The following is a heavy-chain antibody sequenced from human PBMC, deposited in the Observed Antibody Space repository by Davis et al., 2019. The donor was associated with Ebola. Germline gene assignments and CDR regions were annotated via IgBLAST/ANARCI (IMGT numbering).Heavy chain of an antibody. D-gene: IGHD6-19*01. Sequence: MPSETLSLTCTVSGGSISSSSYYWGWIRQPPGKGLEWIGSIYYSGSTYYNPSLKSRVTISVDTSKNQFSLKLSSVTAADTAVYYCARGYSSGWSMYYFDYWGQGTLVTVSS. CDR1: GGSISSSSYY. CDR3: ARGYSSGWSMYYFDY. CDR2: IYYSGST. J-gene: IGHJ4*02. V-gene: IGHV4-39*01.